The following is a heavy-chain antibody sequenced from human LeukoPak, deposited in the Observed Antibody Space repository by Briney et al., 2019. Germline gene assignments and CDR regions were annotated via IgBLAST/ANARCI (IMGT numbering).Heavy chain of an antibody. CDR1: GVSITSYK. Sequence: SSETLSLTRTVSGVSITSYKWSWLRQSPGKGLEWIGFISTSGRTDYNPSLTSRVSMSVDTSKSQVSLRLSSVTAEDTAVYYCATSYDNKIVPYDCWGQGILVTVSS. J-gene: IGHJ4*02. CDR3: ATSYDNKIVPYDC. CDR2: ISTSGRT. D-gene: IGHD3-9*01. V-gene: IGHV4-4*09.